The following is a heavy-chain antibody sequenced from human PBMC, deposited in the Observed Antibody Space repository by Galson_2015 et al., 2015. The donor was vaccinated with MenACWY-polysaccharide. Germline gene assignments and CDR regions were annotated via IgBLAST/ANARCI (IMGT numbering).Heavy chain of an antibody. J-gene: IGHJ4*02. D-gene: IGHD6-19*01. CDR3: AKDRMAVAGATLPYYFDY. CDR2: ISYDGSNK. Sequence: SLRLSCAASGFTFSSYGLSWVRQAPGKGPEWVAIISYDGSNKFYADSVKGRFTVSRDNARNTLYMQMNSLRVEDTAVYYCAKDRMAVAGATLPYYFDYWGQGALVTVSS. V-gene: IGHV3-30*18. CDR1: GFTFSSYG.